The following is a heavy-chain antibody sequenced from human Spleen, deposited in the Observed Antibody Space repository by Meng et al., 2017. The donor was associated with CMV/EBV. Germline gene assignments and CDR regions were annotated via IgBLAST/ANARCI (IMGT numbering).Heavy chain of an antibody. CDR1: FTVSSNY. CDR3: ARECLYYYGSGSYCGMDV. CDR2: IYSGGST. Sequence: FTVSSNYMSWVRQAPGKGLEWVSVIYSGGSTYYADSVKGRFTISRDNSKNTLYLQMNSLRAEDTAVYYCARECLYYYGSGSYCGMDVWGQGTTVTVSS. J-gene: IGHJ6*02. D-gene: IGHD3-10*01. V-gene: IGHV3-53*01.